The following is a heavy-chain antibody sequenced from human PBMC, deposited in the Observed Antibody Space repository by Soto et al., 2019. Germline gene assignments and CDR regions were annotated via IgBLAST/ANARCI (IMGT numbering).Heavy chain of an antibody. CDR2: IKQDGSEK. J-gene: IGHJ3*02. V-gene: IGHV3-7*01. Sequence: EVQLVESGGGLVQPGGSLRLSCAASGFTFSSYWMSWVRQAPGKGLEWVASIKQDGSEKYYVDSVKGRFTISRDNAKNSLYLQMNSLRAEDTAVYYCARDLAITIFGVVRRYDAFDIWGQGTMVTVSS. CDR3: ARDLAITIFGVVRRYDAFDI. D-gene: IGHD3-3*01. CDR1: GFTFSSYW.